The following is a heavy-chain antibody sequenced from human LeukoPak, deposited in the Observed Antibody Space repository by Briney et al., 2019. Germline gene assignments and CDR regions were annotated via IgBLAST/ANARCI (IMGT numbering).Heavy chain of an antibody. CDR1: GFTFSNYW. V-gene: IGHV3-7*01. D-gene: IGHD6-25*01. J-gene: IGHJ4*02. CDR2: IEYNGGAK. CDR3: ARGAPAAGRVDY. Sequence: GGSLLLSCVSSGFTFSNYWMSWVRQAPGKGVEWVANIEYNGGAKDYADSVKGRFSISRDNAKNSLYLQLNSLRNEDTALYYCARGAPAAGRVDYWGQGTLVTVSS.